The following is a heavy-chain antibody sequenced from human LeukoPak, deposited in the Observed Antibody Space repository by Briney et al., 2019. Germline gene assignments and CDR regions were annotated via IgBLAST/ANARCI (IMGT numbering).Heavy chain of an antibody. CDR3: ARCSGGSCYHFDY. J-gene: IGHJ4*02. D-gene: IGHD2-15*01. CDR1: GGSISSSSYY. CDR2: IYYSGST. Sequence: SETLSLTCTVSGGSISSSSYYWGWIRQPPGKGLEWIGSIYYSGSTYYNPSLKSRVTISVDRSKNQFSLKLSSVTAADTAVYYCARCSGGSCYHFDYWGQGTLVTVSS. V-gene: IGHV4-39*07.